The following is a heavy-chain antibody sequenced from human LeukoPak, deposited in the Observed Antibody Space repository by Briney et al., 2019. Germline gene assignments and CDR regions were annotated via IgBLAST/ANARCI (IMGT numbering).Heavy chain of an antibody. V-gene: IGHV4-34*01. CDR1: GGSFSGYY. CDR3: ARRPNSPYYYGSGSYRIDY. Sequence: PPETLSLTCAVYGGSFSGYYWSWIRQPPGKGLEWIGEINHSGSTNYNPSLKSRVTISVDTSKNQFSLKLSSVTAADTAVYYCARRPNSPYYYGSGSYRIDYWGQGTLVTVSS. CDR2: INHSGST. D-gene: IGHD3-10*01. J-gene: IGHJ4*02.